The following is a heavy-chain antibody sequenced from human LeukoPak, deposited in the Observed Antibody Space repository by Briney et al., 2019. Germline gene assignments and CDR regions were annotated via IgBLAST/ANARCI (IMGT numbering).Heavy chain of an antibody. CDR2: IYYSGST. J-gene: IGHJ4*02. V-gene: IGHV4-61*01. Sequence: SETLSLTCTVSGYSISSGYYWGWIRQPPGQGLEWIGYIYYSGSTNYNPSLKSRVTISVDTSKNQFSLKLSSVTAADTAVYYCARTPENNWEYYFDYWGQGTLVTVSS. CDR1: GYSISSGYY. CDR3: ARTPENNWEYYFDY. D-gene: IGHD1-20*01.